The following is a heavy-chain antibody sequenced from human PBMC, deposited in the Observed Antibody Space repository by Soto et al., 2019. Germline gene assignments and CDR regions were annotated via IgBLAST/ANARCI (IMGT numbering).Heavy chain of an antibody. D-gene: IGHD3-10*01. CDR2: ISAYNGNT. CDR1: GYTFTSYG. V-gene: IGHV1-18*01. Sequence: ASVKVSCKASGYTFTSYGVNWVRQAPGQGLEWMGWISAYNGNTKYAEKFQGRVSMSTDASTKTAYKELMSLTPEDTAMYFCSQAHVWVGSGSPASVASDIWGQGTMVTVSS. J-gene: IGHJ3*02. CDR3: SQAHVWVGSGSPASVASDI.